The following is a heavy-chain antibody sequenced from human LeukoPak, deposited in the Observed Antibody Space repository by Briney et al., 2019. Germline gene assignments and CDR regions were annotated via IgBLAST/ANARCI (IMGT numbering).Heavy chain of an antibody. CDR3: ARGPDSSGSYYFDF. CDR1: GGSISSGDYY. V-gene: IGHV4-30-4*01. Sequence: SETLSLTCTVSGGSISSGDYYWSWIRQPPGKGLEWIGYIYHSGSTYFNPSLKSRVTISVDTSKNQFFLKLSSVTAADTAVYYCARGPDSSGSYYFDFWGQGTLATVSS. J-gene: IGHJ4*02. CDR2: IYHSGST. D-gene: IGHD3-22*01.